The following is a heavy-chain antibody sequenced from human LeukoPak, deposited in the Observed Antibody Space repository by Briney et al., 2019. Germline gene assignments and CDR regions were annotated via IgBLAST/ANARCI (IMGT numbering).Heavy chain of an antibody. Sequence: ASVKVSCKASGFTFTSYDYSWVRQAPGQGLEWMGWISAYNGNTNYAQKFQGRVTMTTDTSTSTAYMELRGLRSDDTAVYYCARESGYCSGGTCYLLDYWGQGTLVTVSS. J-gene: IGHJ4*02. CDR1: GFTFTSYD. CDR2: ISAYNGNT. D-gene: IGHD2-15*01. V-gene: IGHV1-18*01. CDR3: ARESGYCSGGTCYLLDY.